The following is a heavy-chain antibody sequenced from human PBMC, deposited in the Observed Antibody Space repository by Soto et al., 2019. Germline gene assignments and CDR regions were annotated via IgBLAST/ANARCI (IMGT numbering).Heavy chain of an antibody. D-gene: IGHD3-10*02. CDR3: ARDHYVPGWCDP. Sequence: QVQLVESGGGLVKPGGSLRLSCAASGFTFSDYYMSWIRQAPGKGMEWVSYISSSSSYTNYADSVKGRFTISRDNAKNSLYLQMNSLRAEDTAVYYCARDHYVPGWCDPWGQGTLVTVSS. J-gene: IGHJ5*02. V-gene: IGHV3-11*05. CDR1: GFTFSDYY. CDR2: ISSSSSYT.